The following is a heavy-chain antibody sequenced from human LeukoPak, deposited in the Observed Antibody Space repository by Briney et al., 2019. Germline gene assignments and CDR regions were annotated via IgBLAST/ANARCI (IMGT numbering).Heavy chain of an antibody. Sequence: GGSLRLSCAASGFTFDDYGMSWVRQAPGKGLEWVANIKQDGSEKYYVDSVKGRFTISRDNAQNSVYLQMNSLRAEDTAVYYCATQETVVTTFDHWGQGTLVTVSS. CDR1: GFTFDDYG. CDR3: ATQETVVTTFDH. D-gene: IGHD2-21*02. V-gene: IGHV3-7*01. CDR2: IKQDGSEK. J-gene: IGHJ4*02.